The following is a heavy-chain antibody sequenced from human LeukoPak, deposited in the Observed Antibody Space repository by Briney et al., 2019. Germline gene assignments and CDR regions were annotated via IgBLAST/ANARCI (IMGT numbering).Heavy chain of an antibody. CDR3: ARTQSNWNYVPSWFDP. CDR1: GFTFSDYY. Sequence: TGGSLRLPCAASGFTFSDYYMSWIRQAPGKGLEWVSYISSSGSTIYYADSVKGRFTISRDNAKNSLYLQMNSLRAEDTAVYYCARTQSNWNYVPSWFDPWGQGTLVTVSS. J-gene: IGHJ5*02. D-gene: IGHD1-7*01. V-gene: IGHV3-11*01. CDR2: ISSSGSTI.